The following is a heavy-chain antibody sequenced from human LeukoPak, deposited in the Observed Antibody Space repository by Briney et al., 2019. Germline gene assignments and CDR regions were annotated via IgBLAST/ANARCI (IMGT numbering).Heavy chain of an antibody. Sequence: GESLRLSCAASGFTFSTYHMIWVRQTPGKGLEWVGRIKSKTGGGTTDYAAPVKGRFTISRDDSKNTLYLQMNSLKTEDTAVYYCTTVDDWDQGTLVTVSS. CDR2: IKSKTGGGTT. V-gene: IGHV3-15*01. CDR1: GFTFSTYH. J-gene: IGHJ4*02. CDR3: TTVDD.